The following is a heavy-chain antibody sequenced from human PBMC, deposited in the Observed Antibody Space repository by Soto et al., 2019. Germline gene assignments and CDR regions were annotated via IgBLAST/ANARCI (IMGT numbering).Heavy chain of an antibody. CDR1: GGSISSYY. D-gene: IGHD6-13*01. CDR2: IYYSGST. Sequence: SETLSLTCTVSGGSISSYYWSWIRQPPGKGLEWIGYIYYSGSTNYNPSLKSRVTISVDTSKNQFSLKLSSVTAADTAVYYCARVGYSSSQFDYWGQGTLVTVSS. J-gene: IGHJ4*02. V-gene: IGHV4-59*01. CDR3: ARVGYSSSQFDY.